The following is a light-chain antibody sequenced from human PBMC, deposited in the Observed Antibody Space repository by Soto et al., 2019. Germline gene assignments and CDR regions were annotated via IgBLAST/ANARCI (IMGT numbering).Light chain of an antibody. V-gene: IGLV2-23*02. J-gene: IGLJ7*01. CDR2: EVS. CDR3: FSYGGSRAV. CDR1: SSDVGSHNL. Sequence: QAALTQPASVSGSPGQSITISCTGTSSDVGSHNLVYWYQQHPGQAPKLMIYEVSKRPLGVSTRFSASKSGNTASLTISGLQAEDEADYYCFSYGGSRAVFGGGTQLTVL.